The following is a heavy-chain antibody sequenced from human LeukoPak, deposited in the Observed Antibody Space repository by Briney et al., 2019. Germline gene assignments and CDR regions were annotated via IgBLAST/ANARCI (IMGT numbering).Heavy chain of an antibody. J-gene: IGHJ3*02. CDR3: ARGLYSSGWYPI. Sequence: GGSLRLSCAASGFTVSSNYMSWVRQAPGKGLEWVSVIYSGGSTYYADSVKGRFTISRDNSKNTLYLQMSSLRAEDTAVYYCARGLYSSGWYPIWGQGTMVTVSS. V-gene: IGHV3-53*01. CDR2: IYSGGST. CDR1: GFTVSSNY. D-gene: IGHD6-19*01.